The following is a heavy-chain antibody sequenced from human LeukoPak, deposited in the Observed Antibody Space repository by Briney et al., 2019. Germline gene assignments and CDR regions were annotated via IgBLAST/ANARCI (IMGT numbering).Heavy chain of an antibody. CDR1: GGSISSGGYY. J-gene: IGHJ4*02. D-gene: IGHD5-18*01. V-gene: IGHV4-31*03. CDR3: ARQRPEYSYGPPDY. CDR2: IYYSGST. Sequence: PSQTLSLTCTVSGGSISSGGYYWSWIRQHPGKGLEWIGYIYYSGSTNYNPSLKSRVTISVDTSKNQFSLKLNSVTAADTAVYYCARQRPEYSYGPPDYWGQGTLVTVSS.